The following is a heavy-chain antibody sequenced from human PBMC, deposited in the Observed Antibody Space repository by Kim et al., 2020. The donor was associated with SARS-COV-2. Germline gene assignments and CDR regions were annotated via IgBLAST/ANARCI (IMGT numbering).Heavy chain of an antibody. J-gene: IGHJ5*02. CDR2: ISSNGGST. Sequence: GSLRLSCAASGFTFSSYAMHWVRQAPGKGLEYVSAISSNGGSTYYANSVKGRFTISRDNSKNTLYLQMGSLRAEDMAVYYCARDLRYSYGYVPWFDPWGQGTLVTVSS. V-gene: IGHV3-64*01. CDR1: GFTFSSYA. D-gene: IGHD5-18*01. CDR3: ARDLRYSYGYVPWFDP.